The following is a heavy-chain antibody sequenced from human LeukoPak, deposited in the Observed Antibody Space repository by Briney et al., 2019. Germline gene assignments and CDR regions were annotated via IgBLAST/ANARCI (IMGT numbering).Heavy chain of an antibody. CDR1: GYTFTGYY. D-gene: IGHD1-26*01. Sequence: ASVKVSYKASGYTFTGYYMHWVRQAPGQGLEWMGWINPNSGGTNYAQKFQGRVTMTRDTSISTAYMELSRLRSDDTAVYYCARSPVYSGSYYVGYWGQGTLVTVSS. CDR2: INPNSGGT. CDR3: ARSPVYSGSYYVGY. V-gene: IGHV1-2*02. J-gene: IGHJ4*02.